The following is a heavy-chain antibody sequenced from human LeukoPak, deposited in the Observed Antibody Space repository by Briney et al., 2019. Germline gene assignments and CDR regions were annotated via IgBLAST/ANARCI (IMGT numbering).Heavy chain of an antibody. V-gene: IGHV1-8*02. D-gene: IGHD7-27*01. CDR3: ARGLGTYWGKDFLNWFDP. Sequence: ASVKVSCKASGYSFTNYDINWVRQAAGQGLEWMGWVNPNNGDAGFSQKFQGRVTLTSNTSLTTAYMELTSLTSEDTAVYYCARGLGTYWGKDFLNWFDPWGQGTLVTISS. CDR2: VNPNNGDA. CDR1: GYSFTNYD. J-gene: IGHJ5*02.